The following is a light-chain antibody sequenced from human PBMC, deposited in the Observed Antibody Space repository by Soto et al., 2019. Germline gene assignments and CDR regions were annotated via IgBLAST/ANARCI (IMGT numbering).Light chain of an antibody. J-gene: IGLJ1*01. CDR3: CSYAGSTPYV. CDR1: SSDVGSYIL. CDR2: EVS. V-gene: IGLV2-23*02. Sequence: QSALTQPASVSGSPGQSITISCTGTSSDVGSYILVSWYQQHPGKAPKLMIYEVSKRPSGVSNRFSGSKSGNTASLTISGLQAEDEADYYCCSYAGSTPYVFGTGTKVTVL.